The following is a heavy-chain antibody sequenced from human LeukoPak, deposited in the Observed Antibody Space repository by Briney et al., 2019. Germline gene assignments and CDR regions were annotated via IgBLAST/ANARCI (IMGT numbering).Heavy chain of an antibody. CDR2: IYSGGST. V-gene: IGHV3-66*02. Sequence: PGGSLRLSCAASGFTFSSNYMSWVRQAPGKGLERVSVIYSGGSTYYSDSVTGRFTISRDNSKNTLYLQMNSLRAEDTAVYYCAGCPRYCSGGSCYSNCYMDVWGKGTTVTVSS. CDR3: AGCPRYCSGGSCYSNCYMDV. CDR1: GFTFSSNY. D-gene: IGHD2-15*01. J-gene: IGHJ6*03.